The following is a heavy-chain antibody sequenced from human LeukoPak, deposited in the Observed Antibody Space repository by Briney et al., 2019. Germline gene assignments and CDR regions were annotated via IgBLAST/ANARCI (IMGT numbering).Heavy chain of an antibody. J-gene: IGHJ4*02. CDR3: ARNPKASGRHPLDY. D-gene: IGHD3-10*01. CDR2: ISSSSSYI. Sequence: GGSLRLSCAASGFTFSSYSMNWVRQAPGKGLEWVSSISSSSSYIYYADSVKGRFTISRDNAKTSLYLQMNSLIAEDTAVYYCARNPKASGRHPLDYWGQGALVTVSS. V-gene: IGHV3-21*01. CDR1: GFTFSSYS.